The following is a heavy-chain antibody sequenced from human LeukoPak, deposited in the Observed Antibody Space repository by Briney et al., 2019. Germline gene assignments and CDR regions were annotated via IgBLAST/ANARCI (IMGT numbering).Heavy chain of an antibody. D-gene: IGHD3-9*01. Sequence: GGTLRLSCAASRFTFSSYGMSWVRQAPGKGLEWVSAISGSGGSTYYADSVKGRFTISRDNSKNTLYLQMSSLRAEDTAVYYCAKEKDILTGYYDYWGQGTLVTVSS. CDR2: ISGSGGST. CDR3: AKEKDILTGYYDY. J-gene: IGHJ4*02. V-gene: IGHV3-23*01. CDR1: RFTFSSYG.